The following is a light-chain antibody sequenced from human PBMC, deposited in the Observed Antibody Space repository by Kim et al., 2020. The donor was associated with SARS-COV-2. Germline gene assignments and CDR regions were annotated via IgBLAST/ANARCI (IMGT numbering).Light chain of an antibody. V-gene: IGLV3-1*01. Sequence: SYELTQPPSVSVSPGHTANFICSGHNLGEKFVSWYQHKPGQSPMLVIYHNSKRPSGIPERFSGSSSGDTATLTLSGTQSMDEADYYCQTWDNNAGVVFGG. J-gene: IGLJ2*01. CDR1: NLGEKF. CDR3: QTWDNNAGVV. CDR2: HNS.